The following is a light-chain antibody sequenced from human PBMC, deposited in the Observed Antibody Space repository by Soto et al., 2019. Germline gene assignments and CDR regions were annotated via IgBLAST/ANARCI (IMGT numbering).Light chain of an antibody. CDR3: QQYTNYPWT. V-gene: IGKV1-5*03. CDR1: QIIWFW. J-gene: IGKJ1*01. CDR2: EAS. Sequence: DIQMTQSPSTLSASVGDRATITCRASQIIWFWLAWFQQKPGKAPRLLIYEASRLESGVPSRISGSGSGTEFTLTISSLQPDDFATYYCQQYTNYPWTVGQGTKVEIK.